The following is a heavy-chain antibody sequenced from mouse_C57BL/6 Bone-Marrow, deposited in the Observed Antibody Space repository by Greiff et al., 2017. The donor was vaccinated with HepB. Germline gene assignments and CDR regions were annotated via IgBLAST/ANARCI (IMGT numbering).Heavy chain of an antibody. J-gene: IGHJ3*01. D-gene: IGHD1-1*01. CDR3: ARRDGSSWFAY. V-gene: IGHV3-6*01. CDR1: GYSITSGYY. CDR2: ISYDGSN. Sequence: EVKLMESGPGLVKPSQSLSLTCSVTGYSITSGYYWNWIRQFPGNKLEWMGYISYDGSNNYNPSLKNRISITRDTSKNQFFLKLNSVTTEDTATYYCARRDGSSWFAYWGQGTLVTVSA.